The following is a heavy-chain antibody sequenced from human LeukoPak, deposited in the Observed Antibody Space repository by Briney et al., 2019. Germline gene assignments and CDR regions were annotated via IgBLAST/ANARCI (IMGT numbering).Heavy chain of an antibody. CDR1: GFTFSSYA. CDR3: TTVGYHYGMDV. CDR2: ISGSGGST. J-gene: IGHJ6*02. V-gene: IGHV3-23*01. Sequence: GGSLRLSCAASGFTFSSYAMNWVRQAPGKGLEWVSAISGSGGSTYYADSVKGRFTISRDNSKNTLYLQMNSLKTEDTAVYYCTTVGYHYGMDVWGQGTTVTVSS.